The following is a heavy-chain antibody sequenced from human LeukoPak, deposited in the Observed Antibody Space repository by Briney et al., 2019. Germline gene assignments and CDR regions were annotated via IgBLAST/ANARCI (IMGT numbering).Heavy chain of an antibody. V-gene: IGHV3-21*01. J-gene: IGHJ3*02. CDR3: ARDKSTYYYDSSGEDAFDI. Sequence: KAGGSLRLSCAASGFTFSSYSMNWVRQTPGKGLEWVLSISSSSSYIYYADSVKGRFTISRDNAKNSLYLQMNSLRAEDTAVYYCARDKSTYYYDSSGEDAFDIWGQGTMVTVSS. CDR2: ISSSSSYI. CDR1: GFTFSSYS. D-gene: IGHD3-22*01.